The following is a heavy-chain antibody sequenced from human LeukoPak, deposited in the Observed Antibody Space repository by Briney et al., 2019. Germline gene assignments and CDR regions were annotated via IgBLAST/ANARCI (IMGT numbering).Heavy chain of an antibody. D-gene: IGHD3-16*01. J-gene: IGHJ6*02. CDR1: GITVSNNY. CDR3: ARDIGGEVRLYYGMDV. Sequence: PGGSLRLSCAASGITVSNNYMIWVRQAPGKGLEWVSVIYSGGSTYYADSVKGRFTISRHNSMNTLYLQMNSLRPEDTAVYYCARDIGGEVRLYYGMDVWGQGTTVTVSS. CDR2: IYSGGST. V-gene: IGHV3-53*04.